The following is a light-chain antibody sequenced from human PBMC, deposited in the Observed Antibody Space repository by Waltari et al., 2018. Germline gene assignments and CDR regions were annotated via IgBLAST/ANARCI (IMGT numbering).Light chain of an antibody. J-gene: IGKJ4*01. CDR2: GAS. Sequence: EIVMTQSPATLSVSPGERATLSCRASQSVHRNLAWYQQRPGQAPRLLIYGASTTATGIPARFTGSGSGTEFTLTISSLQSEDCAVYYCQQYNNWPLTFGGGTEVEIK. V-gene: IGKV3-15*01. CDR1: QSVHRN. CDR3: QQYNNWPLT.